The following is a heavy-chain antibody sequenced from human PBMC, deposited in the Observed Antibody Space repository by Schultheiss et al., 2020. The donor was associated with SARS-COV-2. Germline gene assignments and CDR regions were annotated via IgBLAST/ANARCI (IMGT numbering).Heavy chain of an antibody. CDR2: IYSGGST. CDR3: ARATEDIVVVPAAHFDY. J-gene: IGHJ4*02. V-gene: IGHV3-66*01. CDR1: GFTLSSYA. D-gene: IGHD2-2*01. Sequence: GGSLRLSCAASGFTLSSYAMSWVRQAPGKGLEWVSVIYSGGSTYYADSVKGRFTISRDNSKNTLYLQMNSLRAEDTAVYYCARATEDIVVVPAAHFDYWGQGTLVTVSS.